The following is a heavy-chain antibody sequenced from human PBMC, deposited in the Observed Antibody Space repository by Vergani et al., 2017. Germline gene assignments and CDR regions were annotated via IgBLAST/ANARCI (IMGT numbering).Heavy chain of an antibody. CDR3: AKDRGGGASLQH. Sequence: QVQLVESGGGVVQPGRSLRLSCAASGFTFSSYGMHWVRQAPGKGLEWVAVISYDGSNKDYADSVKGRFTISRDNSKNTLYLQMNSLRAEDTAVYYCAKDRGGGASLQHWGQGTLVTVSS. V-gene: IGHV3-30*18. J-gene: IGHJ1*01. CDR1: GFTFSSYG. D-gene: IGHD3-16*01. CDR2: ISYDGSNK.